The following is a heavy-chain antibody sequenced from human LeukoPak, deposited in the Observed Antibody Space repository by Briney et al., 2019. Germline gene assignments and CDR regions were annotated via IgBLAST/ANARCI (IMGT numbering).Heavy chain of an antibody. Sequence: SETLSLTCTVSGGSISSGGYYWSWIRQPPGKGLEWIGYIYHSGSTYYNPSLKSRVTISVDTSKNQFSLKLSSVTAADTAVYYCARSAAPGYCSSTSCYYFDYWGQGTLVTVSS. CDR1: GGSISSGGYY. V-gene: IGHV4-30-2*01. CDR2: IYHSGST. D-gene: IGHD2-2*01. CDR3: ARSAAPGYCSSTSCYYFDY. J-gene: IGHJ4*02.